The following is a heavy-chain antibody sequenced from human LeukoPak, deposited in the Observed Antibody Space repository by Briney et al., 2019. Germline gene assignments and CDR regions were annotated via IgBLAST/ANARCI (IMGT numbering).Heavy chain of an antibody. Sequence: SETLSLTCAVYGGSFSGYYWSWIRQPPGKGLEWIGEINHSGSTNYNPSLKSRVTISVDTSKNQFSLKLSSVTAADTAVYYCARLQGHMLYSYGYYFGYWGQGTLVTVSS. D-gene: IGHD5-18*01. CDR2: INHSGST. J-gene: IGHJ4*02. CDR1: GGSFSGYY. V-gene: IGHV4-34*01. CDR3: ARLQGHMLYSYGYYFGY.